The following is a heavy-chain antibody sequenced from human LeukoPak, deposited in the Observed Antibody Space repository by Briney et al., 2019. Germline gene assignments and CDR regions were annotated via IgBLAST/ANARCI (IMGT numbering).Heavy chain of an antibody. Sequence: SQTLSLTCAISGDSVSSNSAAWNWIRQSPSRGLEWLGRTYYRSKWYNDYAVSVKSRITINPDTSKNQFSLQLNSVTPEDTAVYYCARKRYYYGSGSYYNVNYYYYMDVWGKGTTVTVSS. CDR1: GDSVSSNSAA. CDR2: TYYRSKWYN. D-gene: IGHD3-10*01. CDR3: ARKRYYYGSGSYYNVNYYYYMDV. J-gene: IGHJ6*03. V-gene: IGHV6-1*01.